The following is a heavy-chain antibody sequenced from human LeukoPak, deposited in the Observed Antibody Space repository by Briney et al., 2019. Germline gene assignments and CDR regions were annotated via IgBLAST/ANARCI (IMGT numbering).Heavy chain of an antibody. D-gene: IGHD3-10*01. CDR1: GGSFSGYY. Sequence: PSETLSLTCAVYGGSFSGYYWSWIRQPPGKGLEWIGEINHSGSTNYNPSLKSRVTISVDTSKNQFSLKLSSVTAADTAVYYCARRRRDMVRGVIIRYFDYWGQGTLVTVSS. J-gene: IGHJ4*02. CDR2: INHSGST. V-gene: IGHV4-34*01. CDR3: ARRRRDMVRGVIIRYFDY.